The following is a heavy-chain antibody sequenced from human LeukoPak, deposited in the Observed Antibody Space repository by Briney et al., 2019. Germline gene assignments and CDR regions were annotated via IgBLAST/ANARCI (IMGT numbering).Heavy chain of an antibody. J-gene: IGHJ4*02. Sequence: GGSLRLSCAASGYTFSSYWMSWVRQAPGKGLKWVANIKQDGSEKYYVDSVKGRFTISRDNAKKSLYLQMNSLRAEDTAVYYCARDDDWNYEDYWGQGTLVTVSS. V-gene: IGHV3-7*01. CDR2: IKQDGSEK. D-gene: IGHD1-7*01. CDR3: ARDDDWNYEDY. CDR1: GYTFSSYW.